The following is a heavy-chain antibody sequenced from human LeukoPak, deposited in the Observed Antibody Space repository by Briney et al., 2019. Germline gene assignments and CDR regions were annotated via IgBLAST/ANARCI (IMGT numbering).Heavy chain of an antibody. Sequence: SETLSLTCTVSGGSISTSGYYWGWIRQPPGKGLEYFASIDSSGNAYYNPSLQSRVTISADTSKNQFSLKLSSVTAADTAVYYCTRDRGQWLVDYWGQGTLVTVSS. CDR3: TRDRGQWLVDY. CDR1: GGSISTSGYY. D-gene: IGHD6-19*01. CDR2: IDSSGNA. V-gene: IGHV4-39*07. J-gene: IGHJ4*02.